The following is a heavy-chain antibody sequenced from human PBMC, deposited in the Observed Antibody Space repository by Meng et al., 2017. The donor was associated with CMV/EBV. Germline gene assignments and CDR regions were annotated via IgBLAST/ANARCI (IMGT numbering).Heavy chain of an antibody. Sequence: GESLKISCAASGFTFSSYSMNWVRQAPGKGLERVSYISSSSSTIYYADSVKGRFTISRDNAKNSLYLQMNSLRAEDTAVYCCARDRGIQLWFETAYYFDYWGQGTLVTVSS. CDR3: ARDRGIQLWFETAYYFDY. J-gene: IGHJ4*02. V-gene: IGHV3-48*04. D-gene: IGHD5-18*01. CDR2: ISSSSSTI. CDR1: GFTFSSYS.